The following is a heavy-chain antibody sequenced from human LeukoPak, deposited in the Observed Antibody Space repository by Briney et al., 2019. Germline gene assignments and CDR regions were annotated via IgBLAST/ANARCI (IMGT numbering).Heavy chain of an antibody. D-gene: IGHD4-17*01. V-gene: IGHV1-2*06. CDR3: ARTVTGTTPPHFDY. J-gene: IGHJ4*02. CDR2: INPNSGGT. Sequence: GASVKVSCKASGYTFTGYYMHWVRQAPGQGLEWMGRINPNSGGTNYAQKFQGRVTMTRDTSISTAYMELSRLRSDDTAVYYCARTVTGTTPPHFDYWGQGTLVTVSS. CDR1: GYTFTGYY.